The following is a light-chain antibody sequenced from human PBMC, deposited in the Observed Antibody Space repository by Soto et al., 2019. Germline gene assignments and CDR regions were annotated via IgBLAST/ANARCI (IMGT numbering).Light chain of an antibody. CDR3: QQSYSVPLT. J-gene: IGKJ4*01. Sequence: DIQMTQSPSSLSASVGDRVTITCRASQSISNYVNWYQQSPGKAPKVLIHGASNLLSGVPSRFIGSGSGTDFSLTINTVQPEDYATYYCQQSYSVPLTFGGGTKVEI. CDR1: QSISNY. V-gene: IGKV1-39*01. CDR2: GAS.